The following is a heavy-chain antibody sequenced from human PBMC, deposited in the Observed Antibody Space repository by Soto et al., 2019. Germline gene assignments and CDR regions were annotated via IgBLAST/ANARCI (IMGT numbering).Heavy chain of an antibody. D-gene: IGHD6-19*01. CDR2: ISGSGSST. CDR3: AKPQVREYSSVWYGDAFDI. Sequence: EVQLLESGGGLVQPGGSLRLSCAASGFTFSSYAMSWVRQAPGKGLEWVSAISGSGSSTYYADSVKGRFTISRDKSKNTLYLQMNRLRAEDTAVYYCAKPQVREYSSVWYGDAFDIGGQGTMVPGSS. CDR1: GFTFSSYA. V-gene: IGHV3-23*01. J-gene: IGHJ3*02.